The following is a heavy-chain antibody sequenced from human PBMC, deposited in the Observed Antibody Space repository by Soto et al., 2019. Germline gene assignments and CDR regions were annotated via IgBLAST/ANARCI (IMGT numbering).Heavy chain of an antibody. V-gene: IGHV3-30*18. CDR1: GFTFSSYG. CDR3: AKDPSPRHSRWQGGFGVSCFDP. CDR2: ISYDGSNK. J-gene: IGHJ5*02. Sequence: QVQLVESGGGVVQPGRSLRLSCAASGFTFSSYGMHWVRQAPGKGLEWVAVISYDGSNKYYADSVKGRLTISRDNSKNTLYLQMNSLRAEDTAVYYCAKDPSPRHSRWQGGFGVSCFDPWGQGTLVTVSS. D-gene: IGHD3-10*01.